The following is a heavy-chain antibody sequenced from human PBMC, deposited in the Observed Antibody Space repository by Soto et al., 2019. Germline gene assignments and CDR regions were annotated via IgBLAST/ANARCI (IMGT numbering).Heavy chain of an antibody. CDR3: AKDPGITGTTSLSV. CDR2: ISGSGGST. CDR1: GFTFSSYA. J-gene: IGHJ4*02. V-gene: IGHV3-23*04. Sequence: VQLVESGGVVVQPGGSLRLSCAASGFTFSSYAMSWVRQAPGKGLEWVSAISGSGGSTYYADSVKGRFTISRDNSKNTLYLQMNSLRAEDTAVYYCAKDPGITGTTSLSVWGQGTLVTVSS. D-gene: IGHD1-20*01.